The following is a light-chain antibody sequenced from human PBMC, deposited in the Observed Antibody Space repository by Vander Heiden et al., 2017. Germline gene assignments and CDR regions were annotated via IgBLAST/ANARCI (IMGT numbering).Light chain of an antibody. J-gene: IGLJ1*01. Sequence: SYELPQPPSVSVSPGQTARTTCSGDALPQQYAYWYQQKPGQAPVLVIYKDSERPAGIPERFSGSSSGTTVTLTSSGVQAEDEADYYCQSADSSGTYPRVFGTGTKVTVL. CDR3: QSADSSGTYPRV. CDR1: ALPQQY. CDR2: KDS. V-gene: IGLV3-25*03.